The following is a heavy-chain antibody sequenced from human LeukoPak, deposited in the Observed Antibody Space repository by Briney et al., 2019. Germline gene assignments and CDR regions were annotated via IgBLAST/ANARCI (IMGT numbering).Heavy chain of an antibody. CDR2: ISSGGGST. CDR1: GFTFSIYA. V-gene: IGHV3-23*01. J-gene: IGHJ4*02. CDR3: AKEPPYGSGSYFDY. D-gene: IGHD3-10*01. Sequence: PGGSLRLSCAASGFTFSIYAMSWVRQAPGRGLGWVSAISSGGGSTYYADSVKGRFTISRDNSKNTLYLQMNSLRAEDTAVYYCAKEPPYGSGSYFDYWGQGTLVTVSS.